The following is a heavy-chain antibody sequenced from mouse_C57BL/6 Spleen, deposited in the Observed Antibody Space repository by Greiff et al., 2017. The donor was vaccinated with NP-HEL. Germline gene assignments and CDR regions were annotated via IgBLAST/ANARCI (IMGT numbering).Heavy chain of an antibody. Sequence: VQLVESGPGLVQPSQSLSITCTVSGFSLTSYGVHWVRQSPGKGLEWLGVIWSGGSTDYNAAFISRLSISKDNSRSQVFFKVNGLQADDTAVYYCARGMVSFDYWGQGTTLTVSS. CDR3: ARGMVSFDY. CDR2: IWSGGST. D-gene: IGHD2-3*01. J-gene: IGHJ2*01. V-gene: IGHV2-2*01. CDR1: GFSLTSYG.